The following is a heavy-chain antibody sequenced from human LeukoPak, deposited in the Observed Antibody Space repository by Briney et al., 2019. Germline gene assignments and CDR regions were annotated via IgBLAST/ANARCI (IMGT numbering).Heavy chain of an antibody. Sequence: GGSLRLSCAASGFTFSSYSMNWVRQAPGKGLEWVSSISSSSSYIYYADSVKGRFTISRDNAKNSLYLQMNSLRVEDTAVYYCARVGCSGGRCPGYGMDVWGQGTTVTVSS. J-gene: IGHJ6*02. CDR1: GFTFSSYS. D-gene: IGHD2-15*01. CDR3: ARVGCSGGRCPGYGMDV. V-gene: IGHV3-21*01. CDR2: ISSSSSYI.